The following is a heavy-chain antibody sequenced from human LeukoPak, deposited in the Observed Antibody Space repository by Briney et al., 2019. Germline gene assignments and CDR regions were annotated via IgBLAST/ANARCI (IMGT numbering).Heavy chain of an antibody. D-gene: IGHD3-9*01. V-gene: IGHV3-21*01. Sequence: GGSLRLSCAASGFTFSTYWMHWVRQAPGKGLVWVSSIDYDSSHIYYAASVRGRFTISRDNARNSVYLQMNSLRVEDTAVYYCARDPLRYLRVGHYDYWGQGTLVAVSS. CDR2: IDYDSSHI. CDR3: ARDPLRYLRVGHYDY. CDR1: GFTFSTYW. J-gene: IGHJ4*02.